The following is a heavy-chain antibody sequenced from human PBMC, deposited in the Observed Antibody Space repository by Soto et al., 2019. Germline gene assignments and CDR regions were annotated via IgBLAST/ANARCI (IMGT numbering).Heavy chain of an antibody. CDR1: GFTFSSYA. CDR2: ISYDGSNK. V-gene: IGHV3-30-3*01. Sequence: GGSLRLSCAASGFTFSSYAMHWVRQAPGKGLEWVAVISYDGSNKYYADSVKGRFTISRDNSKNTLYLQMNSLRAEDTAVYYCARDGIEWEPLLAYWGQGTLVTVSS. J-gene: IGHJ4*02. D-gene: IGHD1-26*01. CDR3: ARDGIEWEPLLAY.